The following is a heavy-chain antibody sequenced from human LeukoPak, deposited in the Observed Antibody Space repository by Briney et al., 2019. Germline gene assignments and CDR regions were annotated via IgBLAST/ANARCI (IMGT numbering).Heavy chain of an antibody. CDR1: SGSISSYY. D-gene: IGHD3-9*01. V-gene: IGHV4-59*01. Sequence: SETLSLTCTVSSGSISSYYWSWIRQPPGKGPEWIGYIYYSGSTNYNPSLKSRVTISVDTSKNQFSLKLNSVTAADTAVYYCTRSAKFEDTLDYWGQGTLVTVSS. J-gene: IGHJ4*02. CDR2: IYYSGST. CDR3: TRSAKFEDTLDY.